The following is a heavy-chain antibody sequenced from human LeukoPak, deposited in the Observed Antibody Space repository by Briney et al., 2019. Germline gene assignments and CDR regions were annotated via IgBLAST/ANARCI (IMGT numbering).Heavy chain of an antibody. Sequence: SETLSLTCTVSGGSISSHSWSWIRQPPGKGLEWIAYIYYSGSTDYNPSLKSRVTISVDTSKNQFSLKLSSVTAADTAVYYCARQTMTTADAFDIWGQGTMVTVSS. CDR1: GGSISSHS. J-gene: IGHJ3*02. V-gene: IGHV4-59*08. D-gene: IGHD4-17*01. CDR3: ARQTMTTADAFDI. CDR2: IYYSGST.